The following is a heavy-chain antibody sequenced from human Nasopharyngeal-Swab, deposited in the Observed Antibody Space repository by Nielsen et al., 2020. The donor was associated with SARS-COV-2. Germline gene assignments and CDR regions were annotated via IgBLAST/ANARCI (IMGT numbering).Heavy chain of an antibody. Sequence: GESLKISCAASGFTFSSYAMSWVRQAPGKGLEWVSAISGSGGSTYYADSVKGRFTISRDNSKNTLYLQMNSLRSEYTAVYYCAKGGIVGATSTGDYWGQGTLVTVSS. V-gene: IGHV3-23*01. CDR2: ISGSGGST. CDR1: GFTFSSYA. J-gene: IGHJ4*02. CDR3: AKGGIVGATSTGDY. D-gene: IGHD1-26*01.